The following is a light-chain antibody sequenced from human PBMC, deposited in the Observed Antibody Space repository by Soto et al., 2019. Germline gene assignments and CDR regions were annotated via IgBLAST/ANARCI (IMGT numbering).Light chain of an antibody. CDR3: HQRSNWPLT. V-gene: IGKV3-11*01. J-gene: IGKJ4*01. CDR2: DVS. CDR1: QSVTKN. Sequence: EVVLTQSPATPSLSPGERATLSCRASQSVTKNLAWYQQKPGQALRLLIYDVSKRATGIPARFSGSGSETDFTLTISSPEPGDFAVYYCHQRSNWPLTSGGGTKLEIK.